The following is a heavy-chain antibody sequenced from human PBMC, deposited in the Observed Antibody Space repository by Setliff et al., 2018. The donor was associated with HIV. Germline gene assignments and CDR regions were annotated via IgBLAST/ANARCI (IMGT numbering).Heavy chain of an antibody. J-gene: IGHJ5*02. Sequence: ASVKVSCKASGYSFINYGISWVRQAPGQGPEWMGWISPYTGNTDYAPRLLGRVTMTTDTSTSTAYLELRSLTSDDTAVYYCAQARLQGIVTAVGPRDNCLDPWGQGTRVTVSS. CDR1: GYSFINYG. CDR3: AQARLQGIVTAVGPRDNCLDP. V-gene: IGHV1-18*01. D-gene: IGHD1-26*01. CDR2: ISPYTGNT.